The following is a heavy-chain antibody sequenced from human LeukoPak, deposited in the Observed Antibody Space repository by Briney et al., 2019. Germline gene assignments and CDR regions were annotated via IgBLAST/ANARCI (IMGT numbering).Heavy chain of an antibody. Sequence: GGSLRLTCGACGFTFSSYGVHWVRQATGKALVWVAVISYCGSNIQHADPEKGRFTISRDKYKNTLYLQMHSLRGEDTAVFYFAKDAYGYSGSSSVDYWGQRTLVTVSS. CDR2: ISYCGSNI. J-gene: IGHJ4*02. CDR1: GFTFSSYG. CDR3: AKDAYGYSGSSSVDY. D-gene: IGHD1-26*01. V-gene: IGHV3-30*18.